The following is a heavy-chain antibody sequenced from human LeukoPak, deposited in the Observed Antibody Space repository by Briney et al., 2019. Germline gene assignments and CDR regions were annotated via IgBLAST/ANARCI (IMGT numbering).Heavy chain of an antibody. J-gene: IGHJ6*02. Sequence: VASVTVSCKASGGTFSSYAISWVRQAPGQGLEWMGGIIPIFGTANYAQKFQGGVTITADESTSTAYMELSSLRSEDTAVYYCARTTTSVFGYGMDVWGQGTTVTVSS. D-gene: IGHD3-10*02. V-gene: IGHV1-69*13. CDR2: IIPIFGTA. CDR3: ARTTTSVFGYGMDV. CDR1: GGTFSSYA.